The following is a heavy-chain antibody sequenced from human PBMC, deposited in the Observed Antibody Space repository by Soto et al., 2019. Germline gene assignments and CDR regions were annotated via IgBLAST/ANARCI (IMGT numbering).Heavy chain of an antibody. CDR2: ISISSGYI. D-gene: IGHD3-16*02. CDR3: ARAPLLSSRHVNSLYYYGMDV. CDR1: GFAFNSHS. Sequence: PGGSLRLSCAASGFAFNSHSMTWDRQAPGKGLEWVSSISISSGYIYYADSVRGRFTISRDNSKNSLSLEMNSLRVDDTAVYFCARAPLLSSRHVNSLYYYGMDVWGPGTTVTVSS. V-gene: IGHV3-21*01. J-gene: IGHJ6*02.